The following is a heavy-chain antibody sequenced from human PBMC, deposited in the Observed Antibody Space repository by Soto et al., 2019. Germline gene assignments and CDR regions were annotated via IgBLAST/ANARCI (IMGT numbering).Heavy chain of an antibody. J-gene: IGHJ6*02. D-gene: IGHD4-17*01. V-gene: IGHV5-51*01. CDR3: GRRKYGTPSNHFYGVDA. CDR1: GYNFNLYW. Sequence: PGESLKISCQVSGYNFNLYWVACVRQTPGKGLEGIGMCYPGDSNTRYSPSFQGQVTLSVDKSITTAYLQWGSLKASDSGVYYCGRRKYGTPSNHFYGVDAWGQGTAVTVYS. CDR2: CYPGDSNT.